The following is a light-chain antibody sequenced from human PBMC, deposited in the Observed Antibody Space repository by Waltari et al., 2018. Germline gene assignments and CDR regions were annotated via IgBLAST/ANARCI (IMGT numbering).Light chain of an antibody. V-gene: IGLV2-14*01. Sequence: QSALTQPASVSGSPGQSITISCSGTDSDVGAYDLVSWYQQHPGKAPHLIIYEVSNGPSGISNRFAASRAGNTASRPISGLQAEDEADYYCSSYTTSSAPGVFGTGTRVTVL. CDR3: SSYTTSSAPGV. J-gene: IGLJ1*01. CDR1: DSDVGAYDL. CDR2: EVS.